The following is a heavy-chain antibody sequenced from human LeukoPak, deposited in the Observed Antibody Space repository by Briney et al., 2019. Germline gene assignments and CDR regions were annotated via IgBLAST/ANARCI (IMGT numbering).Heavy chain of an antibody. V-gene: IGHV3-33*06. D-gene: IGHD6-13*01. J-gene: IGHJ4*02. CDR2: IWYDGSTK. Sequence: PGGSLRLSCAASGFTFSGYGMHWVRQAPGKGLEWVAVIWYDGSTKYYADSVKGRFTISRDNSKNTLYLQMNSLRAEDTAVYYCAKDRAAAGYYFDYWGQGTLVTVSS. CDR3: AKDRAAAGYYFDY. CDR1: GFTFSGYG.